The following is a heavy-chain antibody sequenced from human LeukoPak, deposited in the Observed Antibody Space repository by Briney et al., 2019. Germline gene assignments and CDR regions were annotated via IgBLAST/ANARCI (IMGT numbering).Heavy chain of an antibody. J-gene: IGHJ4*02. Sequence: GGSLRLSCAASGFTFSSYAMSWVRQAPGKGLEWVSAIRDSGSSTHYADTVKGRFTTSRDNSKNTLFLQMNSLRAEDTAIYYCAKYGPQDSGSSHFDYWGQGALVTVSS. CDR2: IRDSGSST. V-gene: IGHV3-23*01. CDR1: GFTFSSYA. D-gene: IGHD1-26*01. CDR3: AKYGPQDSGSSHFDY.